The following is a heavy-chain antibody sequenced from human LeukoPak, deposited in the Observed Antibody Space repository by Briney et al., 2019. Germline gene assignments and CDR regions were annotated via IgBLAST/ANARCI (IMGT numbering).Heavy chain of an antibody. CDR2: IYYSGST. V-gene: IGHV4-39*01. J-gene: IGHJ4*02. CDR1: GDSTSSDRYY. CDR3: ARGRPYSGGYHLDY. Sequence: PSETLSLTCTISGDSTSSDRYYGGWVRQPPGKGLEWIGNIYYSGSTYYNPSLKSRVTMSVDTSKNQFFLKLSSVTAADTAVYYCARGRPYSGGYHLDYWGQGTLVTVSP. D-gene: IGHD1-26*01.